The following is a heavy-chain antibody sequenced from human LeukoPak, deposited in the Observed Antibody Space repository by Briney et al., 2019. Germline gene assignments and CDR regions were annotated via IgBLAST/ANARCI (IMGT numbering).Heavy chain of an antibody. CDR1: GYSISSGYY. Sequence: PSETLSLTCTVSGYSISSGYYWGWIRQPLGKGLEWIGSIYYSGSTYYNPSLKSRVAISLDRSKNQFSLKLNSVTAADTAVYYCARSGYSYGADSLDIWGQGTMVTVSS. V-gene: IGHV4-38-2*02. J-gene: IGHJ3*02. CDR3: ARSGYSYGADSLDI. D-gene: IGHD5-18*01. CDR2: IYYSGST.